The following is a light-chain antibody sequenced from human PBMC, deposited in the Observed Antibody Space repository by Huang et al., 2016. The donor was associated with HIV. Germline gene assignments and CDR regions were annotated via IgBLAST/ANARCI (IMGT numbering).Light chain of an antibody. CDR3: QQYDTYPHT. CDR1: QDISNY. J-gene: IGKJ5*01. CDR2: AAS. V-gene: IGKV1-8*01. Sequence: AIRITQSPSSLSASTGDRVTITCRASQDISNYLAWYQQKPGEAPKLLIFAASTLQSGVPSRFSGGGSWTDFTLTINCLQSEDLATYFCQQYDTYPHTFGQGTRVEIK.